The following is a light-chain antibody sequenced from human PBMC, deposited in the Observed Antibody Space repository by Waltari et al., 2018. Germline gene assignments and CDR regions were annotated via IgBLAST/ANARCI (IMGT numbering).Light chain of an antibody. CDR1: SSNIGAGHD. Sequence: QSMLTQPPSVSGAQGQRVTISCTGSSSNIGAGHDVHWYQVFPGTGPKLLIYGNNNRPSGVPDRFSGSKSGTSASLTITGLQAEDEADYYCHSFDTSLSDGVVFGGGTKVTVL. CDR2: GNN. CDR3: HSFDTSLSDGVV. V-gene: IGLV1-40*01. J-gene: IGLJ3*02.